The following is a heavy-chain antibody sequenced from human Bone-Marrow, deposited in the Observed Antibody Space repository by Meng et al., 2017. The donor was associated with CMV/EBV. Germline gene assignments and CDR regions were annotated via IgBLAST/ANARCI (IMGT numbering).Heavy chain of an antibody. D-gene: IGHD2-2*01. CDR3: ARVKRVLVVSAAIGPYGMDV. CDR2: IYSGGST. V-gene: IGHV3-53*05. J-gene: IGHJ6*02. CDR1: GFTVSSNY. Sequence: GESLKISCAASGFTVSSNYMSWVRQAPGKGPEWVSVIYSGGSTYYADSVKGRFTISRDNSMRIVYVQMNSLRPEDTAMYYCARVKRVLVVSAAIGPYGMDVWGQGTTVTVSS.